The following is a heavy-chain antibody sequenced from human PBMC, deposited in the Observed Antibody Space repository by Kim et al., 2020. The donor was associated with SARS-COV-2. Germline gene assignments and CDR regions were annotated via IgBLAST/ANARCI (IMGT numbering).Heavy chain of an antibody. CDR1: GFTFSSYA. CDR2: ISGSGGST. J-gene: IGHJ4*02. CDR3: AKDPGIAAAGSTGVDY. D-gene: IGHD6-13*01. Sequence: WGSLRLSCAASGFTFSSYAMSWVRQAPGKGLEWVSAISGSGGSTYYADSVKGRFTISRDNSKNTLYLQMNSLRAEDTAVYYCAKDPGIAAAGSTGVDYWGQGTLVTVSS. V-gene: IGHV3-23*01.